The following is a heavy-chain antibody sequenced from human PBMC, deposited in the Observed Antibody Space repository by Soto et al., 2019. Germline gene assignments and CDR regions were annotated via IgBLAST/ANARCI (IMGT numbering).Heavy chain of an antibody. J-gene: IGHJ4*02. CDR2: IIPILGVT. CDR3: ARGWWGSHLTGGVDY. CDR1: RGTFSSYM. Sequence: QVQLVQSGAEVKKPGSSVKVSCKASRGTFSSYMISGVRQAPGQGLEWMGRIIPILGVTNYAQKFQGRVTIIADKSTNTAYMELSSLKSEDTTVYYCARGWWGSHLTGGVDYWGQGTLVTVSS. V-gene: IGHV1-69*02. D-gene: IGHD7-27*01.